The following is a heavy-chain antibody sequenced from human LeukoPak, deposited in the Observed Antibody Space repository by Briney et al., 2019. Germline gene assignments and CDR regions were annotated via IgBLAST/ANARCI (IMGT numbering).Heavy chain of an antibody. CDR3: AKVPPTMGATDWFDP. CDR2: ISYDGSNK. J-gene: IGHJ5*02. V-gene: IGHV3-30*04. Sequence: GGSLRLSCAASGFTFSSYAMHWVRQAPGKGLEWVAVISYDGSNKYYADSVKGRFTISRDNSKNTLYLQMNSLRAEDTAVYYCAKVPPTMGATDWFDPWGQGTLVTVSS. CDR1: GFTFSSYA. D-gene: IGHD1-26*01.